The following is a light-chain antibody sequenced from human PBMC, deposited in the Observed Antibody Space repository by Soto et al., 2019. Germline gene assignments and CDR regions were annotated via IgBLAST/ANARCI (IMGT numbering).Light chain of an antibody. V-gene: IGLV3-10*01. CDR3: YSADVGASRGV. CDR2: EDT. Sequence: SYELTQPPSVSGSPGQTARITCSGDDLPKRYVYWHQQKAGQAPVLVIYEDTERPAGIPERFSGSRSGTMATLIISGAQVDDEADYYCYSADVGASRGVFGGGTQLTVL. CDR1: DLPKRY. J-gene: IGLJ3*02.